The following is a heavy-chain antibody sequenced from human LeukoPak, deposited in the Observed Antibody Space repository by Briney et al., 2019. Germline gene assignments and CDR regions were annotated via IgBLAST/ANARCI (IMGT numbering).Heavy chain of an antibody. V-gene: IGHV1-69*13. Sequence: SVKVSCKASGGTFSSYAMSWVRQAPGQGLEWMGGIIPIFGTANYAQKFQGRVTITADESTSTAYMELSSLRSEDTAVYYCARANPITMIVVGAFDIWEQGTMVTVSS. CDR1: GGTFSSYA. CDR2: IIPIFGTA. CDR3: ARANPITMIVVGAFDI. D-gene: IGHD3-22*01. J-gene: IGHJ3*02.